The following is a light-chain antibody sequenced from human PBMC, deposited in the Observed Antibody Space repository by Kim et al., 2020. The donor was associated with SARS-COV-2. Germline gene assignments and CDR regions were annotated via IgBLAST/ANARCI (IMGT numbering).Light chain of an antibody. CDR3: QQYSKSPET. V-gene: IGKV3-20*01. CDR1: QSVSRNA. Sequence: PGERATLACRASQSVSRNAVAWYQQRPGQAPRLLMYDASKRATGTPDRYSGSGSGTEFTLTISRLEPEDFAVYYCQQYSKSPETFGLGTKVDIK. CDR2: DAS. J-gene: IGKJ1*01.